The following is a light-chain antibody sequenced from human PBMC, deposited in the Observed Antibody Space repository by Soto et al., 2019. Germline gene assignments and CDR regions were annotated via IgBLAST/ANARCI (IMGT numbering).Light chain of an antibody. Sequence: EIVLTQSPGTLYLSPGDRATLSCRASQSVSSSYLAWYQQKPGQAPRLLIFGASGRATGIPERFSGSGSGTDFSLTISRLEPEDSAVYYCQQYGSSLLTFGGGTKVDIK. CDR3: QQYGSSLLT. CDR1: QSVSSSY. J-gene: IGKJ4*01. CDR2: GAS. V-gene: IGKV3-20*01.